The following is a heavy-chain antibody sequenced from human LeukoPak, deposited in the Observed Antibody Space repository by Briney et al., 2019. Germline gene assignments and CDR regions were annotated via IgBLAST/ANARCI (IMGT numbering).Heavy chain of an antibody. D-gene: IGHD3-10*01. CDR1: GGTFSSYA. V-gene: IGHV1-69*01. Sequence: SVKVSCKASGGTFSSYAISWVRQAPGQGLEWMGGIIPIFGTANYAQKFQGRVTITADESTSTAYMELSSLRSEDTAVYYCARERIYFGSGGDLTDARLFYYYGMDVWGQGTTVTVSS. CDR3: ARERIYFGSGGDLTDARLFYYYGMDV. J-gene: IGHJ6*02. CDR2: IIPIFGTA.